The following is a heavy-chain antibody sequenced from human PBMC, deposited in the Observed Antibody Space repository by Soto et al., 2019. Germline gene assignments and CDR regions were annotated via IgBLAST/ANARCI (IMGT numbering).Heavy chain of an antibody. CDR2: ISGSGGTT. CDR3: AKDRSSTSCYAFDY. J-gene: IGHJ4*02. V-gene: IGHV3-23*01. Sequence: PGGSLRLSCAASGFTFRNYAMSWARQAPGKGLEWVSAISGSGGTTHYADSVKGQFTISRDNSKNTLYLQMNSLRVEDTAVYYCAKDRSSTSCYAFDYWGQGSLVTVSS. D-gene: IGHD2-2*01. CDR1: GFTFRNYA.